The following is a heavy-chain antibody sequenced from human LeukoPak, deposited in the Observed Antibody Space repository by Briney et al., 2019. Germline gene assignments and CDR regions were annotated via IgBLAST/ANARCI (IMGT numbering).Heavy chain of an antibody. V-gene: IGHV1-8*01. Sequence: EASVKVSCKASGYTFTSYDINWVRQAPGQGLEWMGWMNPNSGNTGYAQKFQGRVTMTRDTSISTAYMELSRLRSDDTAVYYCARDLGGIPFDYWGQGTLVTVSS. CDR3: ARDLGGIPFDY. J-gene: IGHJ4*02. CDR1: GYTFTSYD. D-gene: IGHD3-16*01. CDR2: MNPNSGNT.